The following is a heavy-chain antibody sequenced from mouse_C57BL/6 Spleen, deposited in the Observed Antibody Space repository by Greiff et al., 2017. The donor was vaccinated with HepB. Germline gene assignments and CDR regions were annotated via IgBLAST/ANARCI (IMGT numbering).Heavy chain of an antibody. V-gene: IGHV1-50*01. Sequence: QVQLQQPGAELVKPGASVKLSCKASGYTFTSYWMQWVKQRPGQGLEWIGEIDPSDSYTNYNQKFKGKATLTVDTSSSTAYMQLSSLTSEDSAVYYCASRTGLYAMDYWGQGTSVTVSS. CDR3: ASRTGLYAMDY. J-gene: IGHJ4*01. CDR1: GYTFTSYW. CDR2: IDPSDSYT. D-gene: IGHD4-1*01.